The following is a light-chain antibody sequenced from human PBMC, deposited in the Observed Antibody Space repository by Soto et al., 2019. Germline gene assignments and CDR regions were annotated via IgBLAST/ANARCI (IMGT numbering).Light chain of an antibody. CDR3: QQYYSDCT. J-gene: IGKJ1*01. V-gene: IGKV1-5*01. CDR1: QTISNR. Sequence: DIPMTPSPSTLSAPVGDRVTITCRASQTISNRLAWYQQKPGKAPKLLIYDASSLEGGVPSRFSGSESGTEFTLTLSSLQPDDFATDYCQQYYSDCTFGQGTKVEIK. CDR2: DAS.